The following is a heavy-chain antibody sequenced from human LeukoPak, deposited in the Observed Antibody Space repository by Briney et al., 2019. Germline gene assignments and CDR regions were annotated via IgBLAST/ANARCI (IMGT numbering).Heavy chain of an antibody. V-gene: IGHV1-69*04. CDR1: GGTFSSYA. CDR2: IIPIFGIA. Sequence: SVKVSCKASGGTFSSYAISWVRQAPEQGLEWMGRIIPIFGIANYAQKFQGRVTITADKSTSTAYMELSRLRSEDTAVYYCARSYRRYGSGSYSHDYYYGMDVWGQGTTVTVSS. D-gene: IGHD3-10*01. CDR3: ARSYRRYGSGSYSHDYYYGMDV. J-gene: IGHJ6*02.